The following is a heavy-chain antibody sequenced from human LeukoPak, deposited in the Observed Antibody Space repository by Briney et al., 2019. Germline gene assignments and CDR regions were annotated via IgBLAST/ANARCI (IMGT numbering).Heavy chain of an antibody. CDR1: GFIVSHNY. D-gene: IGHD6-13*01. J-gene: IGHJ4*02. Sequence: GGSLRLSCAASGFIVSHNYMTWVRQAPGKGLEWISVIYIDDTTYYADSVKGRFTISRDQANNTLYLQMNTLRDEDTAVYYCARGPRYSFYWGQGTLVSVSS. CDR2: IYIDDTT. V-gene: IGHV3-53*01. CDR3: ARGPRYSFY.